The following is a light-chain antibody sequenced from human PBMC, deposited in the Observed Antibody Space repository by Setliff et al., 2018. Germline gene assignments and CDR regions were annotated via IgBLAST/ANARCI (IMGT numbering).Light chain of an antibody. CDR1: SSDVGGYNY. CDR3: SSYISSSTLV. Sequence: SVLTQPASVSGSPGQSITISCTGTSSDVGGYNYVSWYQQHPGKAPKLMIYDVSKRPSGVSNRFSGSKSGNTASLTISGLQAEDEADYYCSSYISSSTLVFGTGTKVTVL. CDR2: DVS. V-gene: IGLV2-14*01. J-gene: IGLJ1*01.